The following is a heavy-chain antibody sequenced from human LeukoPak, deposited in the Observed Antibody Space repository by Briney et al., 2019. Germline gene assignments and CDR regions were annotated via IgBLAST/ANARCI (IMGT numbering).Heavy chain of an antibody. V-gene: IGHV3-33*01. CDR1: GFTFNNYG. D-gene: IGHD2-15*01. CDR3: RCSGGPKRTIWFDP. J-gene: IGHJ5*02. Sequence: GGSLRLSCAASGFTFNNYGMHWVRQAPGKGLEWMALIWYDGSNKYYADSVKGRFTISRDNSKNTLYLQMNSLRAEDTAVYYCRCSGGPKRTIWFDPWGQGTLVTVSS. CDR2: IWYDGSNK.